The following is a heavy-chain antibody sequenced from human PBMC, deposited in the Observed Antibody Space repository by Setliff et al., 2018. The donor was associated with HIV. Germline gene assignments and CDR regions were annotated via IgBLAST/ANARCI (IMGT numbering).Heavy chain of an antibody. V-gene: IGHV3-7*03. CDR1: GFTFSNAW. J-gene: IGHJ5*01. CDR3: ARDPRTDSSYAWFDS. Sequence: GGSLRLSCAASGFTFSNAWMSWVRQAPGKGLEWVANINQDGSEKKYVDSMKGRLTISRDNAKNSLYLQMTSLRAEDTALYFCARDPRTDSSYAWFDSWGQGTLVTVSS. CDR2: INQDGSEK. D-gene: IGHD6-6*01.